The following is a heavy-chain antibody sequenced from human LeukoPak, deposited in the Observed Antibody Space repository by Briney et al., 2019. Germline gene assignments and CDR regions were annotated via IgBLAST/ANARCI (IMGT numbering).Heavy chain of an antibody. J-gene: IGHJ4*02. D-gene: IGHD3-16*01. Sequence: PGGSLRLSCAASGFAFRDYAMNWVRQAPGKGLEWVSSINENDGGTSYADSVKGRFTISRDNSRDTLYLQMNSLRDEDTAVYYCARDFGYGDYWGQGTLVTVSS. CDR3: ARDFGYGDY. V-gene: IGHV3-23*01. CDR2: INENDGGT. CDR1: GFAFRDYA.